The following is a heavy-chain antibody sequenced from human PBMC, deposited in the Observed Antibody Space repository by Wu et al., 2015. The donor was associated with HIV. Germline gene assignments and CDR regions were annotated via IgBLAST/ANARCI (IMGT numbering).Heavy chain of an antibody. D-gene: IGHD5-18*01. CDR3: AREADAAMVYPDAFDI. Sequence: QLVQSGAEVKKPGPSVKVSCKASGYTFTGYYMHWVRQAPGQGLEWMGWINPNSGGTNYAQKFQGRVTMTRDTSISTAYMELSRLRSDDTAVYYCAREADAAMVYPDAFDIWGQGTMVTVSS. J-gene: IGHJ3*02. CDR2: INPNSGGT. V-gene: IGHV1-2*02. CDR1: GYTFTGYY.